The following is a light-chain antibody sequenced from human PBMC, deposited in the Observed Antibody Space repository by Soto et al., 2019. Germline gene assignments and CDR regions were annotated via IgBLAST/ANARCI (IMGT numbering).Light chain of an antibody. V-gene: IGKV1-9*01. CDR2: SAS. CDR1: QGISSH. Sequence: DIQLTRSPSFLSASVGDRVTITCRASQGISSHLAWYQQNPGKAPKLLIYSASTLQSEVPSRFSGSGSGTQFTLTISSLQSEDFATYYCQQLYSYPRTFGQGTKVEIK. CDR3: QQLYSYPRT. J-gene: IGKJ1*01.